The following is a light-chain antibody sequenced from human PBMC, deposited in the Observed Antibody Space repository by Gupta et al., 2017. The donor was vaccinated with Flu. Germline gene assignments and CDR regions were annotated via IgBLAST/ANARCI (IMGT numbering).Light chain of an antibody. V-gene: IGLV1-44*01. CDR2: GAN. J-gene: IGLJ1*01. CDR3: AAWDHSLNGDV. Sequence: QSVPVQPPSASGTPGQTVTISCSGSDSNIGGHTVNWYQHLPGTAPKLLISGANQRPSGVPDRFSASKSGTSASLAISGLQSEDEADYYCAAWDHSLNGDVFGIGTKVTVL. CDR1: DSNIGGHT.